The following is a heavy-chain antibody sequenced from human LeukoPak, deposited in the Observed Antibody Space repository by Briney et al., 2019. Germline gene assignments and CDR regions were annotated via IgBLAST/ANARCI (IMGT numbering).Heavy chain of an antibody. Sequence: GGSLRLSCAASGLTFSSYEMNWVRQAPGKGLEWVSYISSSGTTVYYADSVKGRFTISRDNAKNSLYLQMNSLRAEDTAVYYCARESYSSGWYYYFDYWGQGTLVTVSS. D-gene: IGHD6-19*01. CDR1: GLTFSSYE. V-gene: IGHV3-48*03. J-gene: IGHJ4*02. CDR2: ISSSGTTV. CDR3: ARESYSSGWYYYFDY.